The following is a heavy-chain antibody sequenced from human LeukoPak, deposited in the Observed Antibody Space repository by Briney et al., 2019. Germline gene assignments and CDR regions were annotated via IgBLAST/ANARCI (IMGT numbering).Heavy chain of an antibody. V-gene: IGHV1-69*13. CDR1: GGTFSSYA. D-gene: IGHD3-3*01. J-gene: IGHJ4*02. Sequence: SVKVSCKASGGTFSSYAISWVRQAPGQGLEWMGGIIPIFGTANYAQKFQGRVTITADESTSTAYMELSSLRSEDTAVYYCARESASDFWSGYYGYWGQGTLVTVSS. CDR3: ARESASDFWSGYYGY. CDR2: IIPIFGTA.